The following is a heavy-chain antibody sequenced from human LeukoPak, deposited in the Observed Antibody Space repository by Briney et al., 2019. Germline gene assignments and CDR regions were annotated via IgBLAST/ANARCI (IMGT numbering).Heavy chain of an antibody. J-gene: IGHJ3*02. Sequence: PSETLSLTCTVSGGSVYSGDYYWGWIRQPPGKGLEWIGSIYYSGNTYYNPSLKSRVTISIDTSKNQFSLKLSSVTAADTAVYYCARASGYSTSWMGDAFDIWGQGTMVTVSS. D-gene: IGHD6-13*01. V-gene: IGHV4-39*01. CDR3: ARASGYSTSWMGDAFDI. CDR2: IYYSGNT. CDR1: GGSVYSGDYY.